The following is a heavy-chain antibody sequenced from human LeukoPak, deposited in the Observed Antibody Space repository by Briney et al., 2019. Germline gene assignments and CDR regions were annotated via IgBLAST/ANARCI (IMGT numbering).Heavy chain of an antibody. CDR3: ARERYSSSSHDAFDI. Sequence: SETLSLTCSVSGGSISSGYYWSWIRQHPGKGLEWIGYIYYSGSTYYNPSLKSRATISVDTSKNQFSLKLSSVTAADTAVYYCARERYSSSSHDAFDIWGQGTMVTVSS. V-gene: IGHV4-31*03. CDR2: IYYSGST. CDR1: GGSISSGYY. D-gene: IGHD6-6*01. J-gene: IGHJ3*02.